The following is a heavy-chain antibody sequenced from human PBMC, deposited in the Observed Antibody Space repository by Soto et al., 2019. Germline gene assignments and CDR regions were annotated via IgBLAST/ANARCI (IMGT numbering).Heavy chain of an antibody. V-gene: IGHV3-11*06. D-gene: IGHD3-22*01. CDR2: ISSSSSYT. Sequence: GGSLRLSCAASGFTFSDYYMSWIRQAPGKGLEWVSYISSSSSYTNYADSVKGRFTISRDNAKNSLYLQMNSLRAEDTAVYYCAREGEDSSGYDANYDAFDIWGQGTMVTVSS. CDR3: AREGEDSSGYDANYDAFDI. J-gene: IGHJ3*02. CDR1: GFTFSDYY.